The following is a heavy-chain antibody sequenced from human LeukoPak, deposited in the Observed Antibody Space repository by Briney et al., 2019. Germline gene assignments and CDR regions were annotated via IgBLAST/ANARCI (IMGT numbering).Heavy chain of an antibody. Sequence: SETLSLTCTVSGGSISNYYWSWIRQPPGKGLEWIGYIFYTGSINYNPSLRGRVTISVDTSKSQFSLRLSSVTAADTAVYYCARSYSASYDSPAGWFDPWGQGTLVTVS. V-gene: IGHV4-59*08. J-gene: IGHJ5*02. D-gene: IGHD3-22*01. CDR2: IFYTGSI. CDR1: GGSISNYY. CDR3: ARSYSASYDSPAGWFDP.